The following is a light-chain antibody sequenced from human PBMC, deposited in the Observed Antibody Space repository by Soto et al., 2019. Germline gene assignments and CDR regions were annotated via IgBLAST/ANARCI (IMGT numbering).Light chain of an antibody. CDR3: QQYHYWPRW. CDR1: QSVSSN. Sequence: ILMTQSPATLSVSSVEIATLSCRASQSVSSNLAWYQQKPGQAPRLLIYGASTRATGIPARFSGSGSGKEFTLTISSLQSEDVALYYCQQYHYWPRWFGQGTKVDIK. CDR2: GAS. J-gene: IGKJ1*01. V-gene: IGKV3-15*01.